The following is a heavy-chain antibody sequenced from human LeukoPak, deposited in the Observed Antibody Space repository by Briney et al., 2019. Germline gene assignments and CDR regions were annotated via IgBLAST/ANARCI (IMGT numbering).Heavy chain of an antibody. V-gene: IGHV4-4*02. CDR1: GGSISSSNW. D-gene: IGHD6-13*01. CDR3: ARGPPAAGSIYYYYYGMDV. CDR2: IYHSGST. Sequence: SETLSLTCAVSGGSISSSNWWSWVRQPPGKGLEWIGEIYHSGSTNYNPSLKSRVTISVDTSKNQFSLKLSSVTAADTAVYYCARGPPAAGSIYYYYYGMDVWGQGTTVTVSS. J-gene: IGHJ6*02.